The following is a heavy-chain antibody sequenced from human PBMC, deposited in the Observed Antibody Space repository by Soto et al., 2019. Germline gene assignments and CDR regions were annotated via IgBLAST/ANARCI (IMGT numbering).Heavy chain of an antibody. J-gene: IGHJ4*02. CDR1: GYTFTGYY. V-gene: IGHV1-2*02. CDR3: ARAIAAEFDY. D-gene: IGHD6-13*01. CDR2: INRYSGGT. Sequence: ASVKVSCKASGYTFTGYYMHWVRQAPGQGLEWMGWINRYSGGTNYAQKFQGRVTMTRDTSISTAYMELSRLRSDDTAGYYRARAIAAEFDYWGQGSLVTVS.